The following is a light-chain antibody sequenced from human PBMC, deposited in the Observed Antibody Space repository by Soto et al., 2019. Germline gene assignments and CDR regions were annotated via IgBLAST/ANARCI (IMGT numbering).Light chain of an antibody. J-gene: IGLJ2*01. CDR2: DVS. CDR3: ASYKSSSIVV. Sequence: QSALTQPASVSGSPGQSITISCTGTSSDIGGYNFVSWYQQYPGKAPKLMIYDVSNRPSGVSNRFSGSKSGNTASLTISGLQAEDEADYYCASYKSSSIVVFGGGTKLTVL. CDR1: SSDIGGYNF. V-gene: IGLV2-14*01.